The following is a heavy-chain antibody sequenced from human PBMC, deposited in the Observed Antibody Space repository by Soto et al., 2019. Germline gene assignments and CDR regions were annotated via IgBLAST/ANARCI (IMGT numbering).Heavy chain of an antibody. CDR3: ARATAMAYYYYYFMDF. CDR1: GGSFSGYY. Sequence: SETLSLTCAVYGGSFSGYYWSWIRQPPGKGLEWIGEINHSGSTNYNPSLKSRVTISVDTSKNQFSLKLSSVTAADTAVYYCARATAMAYYYYYFMDFWGKGTTVTGSS. D-gene: IGHD5-18*01. V-gene: IGHV4-34*01. J-gene: IGHJ6*03. CDR2: INHSGST.